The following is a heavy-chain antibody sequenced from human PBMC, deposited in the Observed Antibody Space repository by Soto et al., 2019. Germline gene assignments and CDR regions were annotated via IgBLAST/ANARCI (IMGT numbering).Heavy chain of an antibody. CDR1: GGSFSGYY. D-gene: IGHD4-4*01. CDR3: ARARYSNRGYYYYGMDV. CDR2: IDHSGSS. J-gene: IGHJ6*02. Sequence: SETLSLTCGVYGGSFSGYYWNWIRQPPGKGLEWIGEIDHSGSSNFNPFLKSRVTISVDTSKNQFSLKLSSVTAADTAVYYCARARYSNRGYYYYGMDVWGQGTTVTVSS. V-gene: IGHV4-34*01.